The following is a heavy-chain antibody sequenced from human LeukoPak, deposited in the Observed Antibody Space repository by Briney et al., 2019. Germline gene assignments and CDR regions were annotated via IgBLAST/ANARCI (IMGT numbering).Heavy chain of an antibody. J-gene: IGHJ3*02. CDR3: ARDADDYGDYLDAFDI. Sequence: PSETLSLTCTVSGGSISSYYWSWIRQPPGKGLEWIGYIYYSGSINYNPSLKSRVTISVDTSKNQFSLKLSSVTAADTAVYYCARDADDYGDYLDAFDIWGQGTMVTVSS. CDR2: IYYSGSI. D-gene: IGHD4-17*01. V-gene: IGHV4-59*01. CDR1: GGSISSYY.